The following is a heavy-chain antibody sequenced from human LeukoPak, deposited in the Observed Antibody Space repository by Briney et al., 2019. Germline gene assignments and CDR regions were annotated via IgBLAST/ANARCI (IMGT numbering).Heavy chain of an antibody. J-gene: IGHJ4*02. CDR2: IYTSGST. V-gene: IGHV4-61*02. CDR3: ASSTGSGSYYPLFDY. CDR1: GGSISSGSYS. D-gene: IGHD3-10*01. Sequence: SETLSLTCTVSGGSISSGSYSWSWIRQPAGKGLEWIVRIYTSGSTNYNPSLKSRFTISVDTSKNQFSMKLSSVTAADTAVYYCASSTGSGSYYPLFDYWGQGTLVTVSS.